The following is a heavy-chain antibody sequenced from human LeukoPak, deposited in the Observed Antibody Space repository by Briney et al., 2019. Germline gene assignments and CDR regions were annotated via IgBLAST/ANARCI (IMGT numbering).Heavy chain of an antibody. CDR1: GFTFSSYA. Sequence: GGSLRLSCAASGFTFSSYAMSWVRQALGKGLEWVSVISGSGGSTYYADSVKGRFTISRDNSKNTLYLQMNSLRAEDTAVYYCARDPKPGGYGGYDLNAYWGQGTLVTVSS. CDR3: ARDPKPGGYGGYDLNAY. J-gene: IGHJ4*02. CDR2: ISGSGGST. V-gene: IGHV3-23*01. D-gene: IGHD5-12*01.